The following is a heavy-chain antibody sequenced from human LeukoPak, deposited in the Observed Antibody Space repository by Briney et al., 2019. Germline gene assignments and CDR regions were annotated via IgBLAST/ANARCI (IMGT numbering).Heavy chain of an antibody. CDR1: GFTFSSYG. Sequence: PGGSLRLSCAASGFTFSSYGMHWVRQATGKGLEWVAVIWSDGINKYYADSVKGRFTISRDNSKNTLYLQMNSLRAEDTAVYSCATRNFDDSGTYALGYWGQGTLVTVSS. CDR2: IWSDGINK. CDR3: ATRNFDDSGTYALGY. V-gene: IGHV3-33*01. J-gene: IGHJ4*02. D-gene: IGHD3-10*01.